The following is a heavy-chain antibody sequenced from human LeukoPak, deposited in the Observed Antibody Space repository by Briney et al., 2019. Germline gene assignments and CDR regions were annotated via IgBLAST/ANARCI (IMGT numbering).Heavy chain of an antibody. D-gene: IGHD6-13*01. J-gene: IGHJ6*02. Sequence: ASVKVSCKASGYTFTSYAMHWVRQAPGQRLEWMGWINAGNGNTKYSQKFQGRVTITRDTSASTAYMELSSLRSEDTAVCYCARDPKGSSWFPRYYYGMDVWGQGTTVTVSS. CDR2: INAGNGNT. CDR1: GYTFTSYA. V-gene: IGHV1-3*01. CDR3: ARDPKGSSWFPRYYYGMDV.